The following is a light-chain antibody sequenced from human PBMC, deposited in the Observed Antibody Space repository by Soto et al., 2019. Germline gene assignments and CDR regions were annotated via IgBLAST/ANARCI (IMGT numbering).Light chain of an antibody. CDR2: DSS. CDR1: QSFSSSY. V-gene: IGKV3D-20*02. J-gene: IGKJ5*01. CDR3: QQRSNWPPIT. Sequence: EIVLTQSPGTLSLSPGERATLSCMSSQSFSSSYLAWYQQKPGQAPRLLIYDSSTRATGIPGRFSGSGSGTDFTLTISNLEPEDFAVYYCQQRSNWPPITFGQGTRLEIK.